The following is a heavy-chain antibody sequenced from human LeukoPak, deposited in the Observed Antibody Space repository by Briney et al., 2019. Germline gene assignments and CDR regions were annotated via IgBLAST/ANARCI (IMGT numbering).Heavy chain of an antibody. CDR3: AKDPGLLWFGESQYFDY. V-gene: IGHV3-23*01. J-gene: IGHJ4*02. CDR2: ISGSGGST. CDR1: GFTLSNYA. Sequence: GGSLRLSRAASGFTLSNYAMSWVRQAPGKGLEWVSAISGSGGSTYYADSVKGRFTISRDNSKNTLYLQMNSLRAEDTAVYYCAKDPGLLWFGESQYFDYWGQGTLVTVSS. D-gene: IGHD3-10*01.